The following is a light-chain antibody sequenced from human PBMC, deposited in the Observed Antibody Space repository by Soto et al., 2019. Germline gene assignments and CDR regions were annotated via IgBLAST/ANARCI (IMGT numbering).Light chain of an antibody. J-gene: IGLJ1*01. CDR2: DVS. Sequence: QSVLTQPASVSGSPGQSITISCTGTSSDVGAYNYVSWYQHHPGKAPKLIIFDVSNRPSGVSNRFSGSKSASTASLTISGLQAEDEADYYCSSYTSSSTPYVFGTGTKLTVL. CDR3: SSYTSSSTPYV. CDR1: SSDVGAYNY. V-gene: IGLV2-14*03.